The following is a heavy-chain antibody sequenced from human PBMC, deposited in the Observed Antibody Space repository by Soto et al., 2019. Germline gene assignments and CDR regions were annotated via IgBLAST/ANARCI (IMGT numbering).Heavy chain of an antibody. CDR3: AREPLGGWITGTFDY. CDR2: ISAYNGNT. J-gene: IGHJ4*02. V-gene: IGHV1-18*01. D-gene: IGHD1-7*01. Sequence: ASVKVSCKASGYTFTSYGISGGRQAPGQGLEWMGWISAYNGNTDYAKQLQGRVTMTTDTSTSTAYMALRSLRSDDTAGYFCAREPLGGWITGTFDYWGQGTLVTVSS. CDR1: GYTFTSYG.